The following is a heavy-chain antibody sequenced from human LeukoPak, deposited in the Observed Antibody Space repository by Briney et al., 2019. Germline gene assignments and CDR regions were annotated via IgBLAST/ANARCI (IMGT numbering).Heavy chain of an antibody. Sequence: NPSETLSLTCTVSGGSISSSSYYWGWIRQPPGKGLEWIGSIYYGGSTYSNPSLKSRVTMSVDTSKNQFSLKLSSVTAADTAVYYCARPEPAAGYYYYYMDVWGKGTTVTVSS. V-gene: IGHV4-39*01. CDR3: ARPEPAAGYYYYYMDV. CDR2: IYYGGST. D-gene: IGHD2-2*01. J-gene: IGHJ6*03. CDR1: GGSISSSSYY.